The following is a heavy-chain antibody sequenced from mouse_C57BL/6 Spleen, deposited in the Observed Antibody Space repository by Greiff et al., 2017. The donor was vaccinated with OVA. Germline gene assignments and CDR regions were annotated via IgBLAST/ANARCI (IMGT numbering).Heavy chain of an antibody. J-gene: IGHJ1*03. D-gene: IGHD1-1*01. CDR1: GFTFSSYG. CDR3: ARGYGSSWGYFDV. V-gene: IGHV5-6*02. Sequence: DVKLVESGGDLVKPGGSLKLSCAASGFTFSSYGMSWVRQTPDKRLEWVATISSGGSYTYYPDSVKGRFTISRDNAKNTLYLQMSSLKSEDTAMYYCARGYGSSWGYFDVWGTGTTVTVSS. CDR2: ISSGGSYT.